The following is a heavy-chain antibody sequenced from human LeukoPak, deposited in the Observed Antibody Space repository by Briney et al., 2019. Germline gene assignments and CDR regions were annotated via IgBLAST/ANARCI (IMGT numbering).Heavy chain of an antibody. CDR2: ISGSGGST. CDR1: GFTFSSYA. D-gene: IGHD3-16*01. J-gene: IGHJ4*02. CDR3: AKGNYDYKFLLID. Sequence: GGSLRLSCAASGFTFSSYAMSWVRQAPGKGLEWVSAISGSGGSTYYADSVKGRFTISRDNSKNTLYLQMNSLRAEGTAVYYCAKGNYDYKFLLIDWGQGTLVTVSS. V-gene: IGHV3-23*01.